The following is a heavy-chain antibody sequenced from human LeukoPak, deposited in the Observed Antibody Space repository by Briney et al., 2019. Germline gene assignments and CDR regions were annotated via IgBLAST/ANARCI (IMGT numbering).Heavy chain of an antibody. V-gene: IGHV4-59*08. D-gene: IGHD3-22*01. CDR2: IYYSGST. Sequence: SETLSLTCTVSGGSISSYYWSWIRQPPGKGLEWIGYIYYSGSTNYNPFLKSRVTISVDTSKNQFSLKLSSVTAADTAVYYCARPGDYDSSGYPHAFDIWGQGTMVTVSS. CDR1: GGSISSYY. CDR3: ARPGDYDSSGYPHAFDI. J-gene: IGHJ3*02.